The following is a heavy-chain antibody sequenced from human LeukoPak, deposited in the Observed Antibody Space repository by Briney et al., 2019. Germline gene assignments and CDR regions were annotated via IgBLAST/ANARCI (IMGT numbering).Heavy chain of an antibody. Sequence: SETLSLTCTVSGGSISSYYWSWIRQPPGKGLEWIGYIYYSGSTNYNPSLKSRVTISVDTSKNQFSLKLSSLTAADTAVYYCARAVLSYCRGGSCPYFDYWGQGTLVTVSS. CDR3: ARAVLSYCRGGSCPYFDY. D-gene: IGHD2-15*01. CDR1: GGSISSYY. J-gene: IGHJ4*02. V-gene: IGHV4-59*01. CDR2: IYYSGST.